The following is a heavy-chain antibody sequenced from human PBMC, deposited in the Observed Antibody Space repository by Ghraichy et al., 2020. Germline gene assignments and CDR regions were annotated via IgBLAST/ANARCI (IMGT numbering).Heavy chain of an antibody. V-gene: IGHV4-39*01. CDR2: IYYSGST. D-gene: IGHD3-22*01. Sequence: ESLNISCTVSGGSISSSSYYWGWIRQPPGKGLEWIGSIYYSGSTYYNPSLKSRVTISVDTSKNQFSLKLSSVTAADTAVYYCAGSYDSSGYYADWYFDLWGRGTLVTVSS. CDR3: AGSYDSSGYYADWYFDL. J-gene: IGHJ2*01. CDR1: GGSISSSSYY.